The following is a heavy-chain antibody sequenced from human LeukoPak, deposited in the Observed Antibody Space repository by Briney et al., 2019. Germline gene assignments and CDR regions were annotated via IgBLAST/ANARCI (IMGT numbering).Heavy chain of an antibody. J-gene: IGHJ4*02. Sequence: GRSLRLSCAASGFTFSSYGMHWVRQAPGKGLEWVAVISYDGSNKYYADSVKGRFTISRDNAKNTLYLQMNSLGAEDTAVYYCARSNHADDYWGQGTLVTVSS. V-gene: IGHV3-30*03. CDR3: ARSNHADDY. CDR1: GFTFSSYG. D-gene: IGHD4-11*01. CDR2: ISYDGSNK.